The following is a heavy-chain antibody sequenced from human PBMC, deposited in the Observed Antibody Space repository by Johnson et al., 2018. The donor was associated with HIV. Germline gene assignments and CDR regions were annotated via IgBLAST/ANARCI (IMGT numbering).Heavy chain of an antibody. CDR3: ARDLVGSPRAFDI. CDR2: ISYDGSNK. V-gene: IGHV3-30*03. Sequence: QVQVVESGGDVVQPGRSQRLSCAASGFTFSNHGMHWVRQAPGKGLEWVAVISYDGSNKYYADSVKGRFTIPRANSKNTLDLQMHSLRVEDTASSYCARDLVGSPRAFDIWGQGTMVTISS. CDR1: GFTFSNHG. D-gene: IGHD2-8*02. J-gene: IGHJ3*02.